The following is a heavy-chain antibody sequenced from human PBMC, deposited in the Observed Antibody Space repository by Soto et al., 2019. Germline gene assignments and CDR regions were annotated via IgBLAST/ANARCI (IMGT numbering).Heavy chain of an antibody. Sequence: EVQLLESGGGLVQRGGSLRLSCAASGFTFDNYAMSWVHQVPGKGLEWVSVISRSGATTYYAGSGKGRFTISRDNSKNTLYVQMNSLRAEDTAVYYCAKGPYYTNSAGIDYYYGMDFWGQGTTVTVSS. CDR3: AKGPYYTNSAGIDYYYGMDF. CDR2: ISRSGATT. V-gene: IGHV3-23*01. CDR1: GFTFDNYA. J-gene: IGHJ6*02. D-gene: IGHD4-4*01.